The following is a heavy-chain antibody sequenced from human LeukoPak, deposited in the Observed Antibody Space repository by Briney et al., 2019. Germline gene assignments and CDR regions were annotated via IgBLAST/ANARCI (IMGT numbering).Heavy chain of an antibody. CDR1: GFSFSSYG. CDR2: IWYDGSDK. J-gene: IGHJ4*02. V-gene: IGHV3-33*01. CDR3: ARKTGGYGPLDY. Sequence: PGKSLRLSCAASGFSFSSYGMHWVRHGPGKGLEWVAVIWYDGSDKYYADSVKGRFTISRDNSKNTLYLQMNSLRAEDTAVYYCARKTGGYGPLDYWGQGTLVTVSS. D-gene: IGHD3-22*01.